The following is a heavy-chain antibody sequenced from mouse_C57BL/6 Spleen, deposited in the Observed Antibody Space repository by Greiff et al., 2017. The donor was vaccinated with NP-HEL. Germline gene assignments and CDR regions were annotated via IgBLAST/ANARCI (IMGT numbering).Heavy chain of an antibody. Sequence: VQLQQSGAELVKPGASVKISCKASGYAFSSYWMNWVKQRPGKGLEWIGQIYPGDGDTNYNGKFKGKATLTADKSSSTAYMQLSSLTSEDSAVYFCARTTVVKYYFDYWGQGTTLTVSS. CDR1: GYAFSSYW. CDR3: ARTTVVKYYFDY. V-gene: IGHV1-80*01. J-gene: IGHJ2*01. CDR2: IYPGDGDT. D-gene: IGHD1-1*01.